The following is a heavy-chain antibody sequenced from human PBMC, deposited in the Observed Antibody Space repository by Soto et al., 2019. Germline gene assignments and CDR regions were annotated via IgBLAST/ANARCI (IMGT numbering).Heavy chain of an antibody. CDR3: ASGDQAY. Sequence: GGSLRLSCAASGFTFSDPYMDWVRQAPGKGLEWVGRIRNRVNSYTTDYAASVRGRFTISRDDSKNSLYLQMNSLKTEDTAVYYCASGDQAYWGQGALVTVSS. J-gene: IGHJ4*02. CDR2: IRNRVNSYTT. CDR1: GFTFSDPY. V-gene: IGHV3-72*01.